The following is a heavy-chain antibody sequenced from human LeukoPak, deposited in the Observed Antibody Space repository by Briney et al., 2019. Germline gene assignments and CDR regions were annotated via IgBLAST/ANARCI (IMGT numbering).Heavy chain of an antibody. CDR2: IYYSGST. CDR3: ARRVNSSSSFDY. CDR1: GGSISSYY. Sequence: TSSETLSLTCTVSGGSISSYYWSWIRQPPGKGLEWIGYIYYSGSTNYNPSLKSRVTISVDTSKNQFSLKLSSVTAADTAVYYCARRVNSSSSFDYWGQGTPVTVSS. D-gene: IGHD6-6*01. V-gene: IGHV4-59*01. J-gene: IGHJ4*02.